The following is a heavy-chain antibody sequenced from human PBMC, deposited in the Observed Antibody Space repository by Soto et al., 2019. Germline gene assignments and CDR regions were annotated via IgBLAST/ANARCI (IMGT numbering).Heavy chain of an antibody. D-gene: IGHD2-2*01. Sequence: GGSLRLSCAASGFTFSSYGMHWVRQAPGKGLEWVAVIWYDGSNKYYADSLKGRFTISRDNSKNTLYLQMNSLRAEDTAVYYCARDLSVVVPAALIGAMDVWGKGTTVTVSS. CDR3: ARDLSVVVPAALIGAMDV. J-gene: IGHJ6*04. V-gene: IGHV3-33*01. CDR2: IWYDGSNK. CDR1: GFTFSSYG.